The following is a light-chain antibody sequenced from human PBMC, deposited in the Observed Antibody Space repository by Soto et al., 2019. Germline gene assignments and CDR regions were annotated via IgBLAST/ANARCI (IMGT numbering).Light chain of an antibody. CDR1: TSDIGTYNH. CDR2: GVT. CDR3: VAYTGNSTPYV. V-gene: IGLV2-14*01. J-gene: IGLJ1*01. Sequence: QSVLTQPASVSGSPGQSITISCSGTTSDIGTYNHVSWYQHNPGRAPQLIIYGVTNRPSGISDRFSGSKSGNTASLTISGLQADDEAEYYCVAYTGNSTPYVFGTGTKLTVL.